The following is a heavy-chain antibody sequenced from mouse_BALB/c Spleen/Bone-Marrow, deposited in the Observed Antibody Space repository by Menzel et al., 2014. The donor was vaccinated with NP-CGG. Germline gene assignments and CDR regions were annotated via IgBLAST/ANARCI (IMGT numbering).Heavy chain of an antibody. CDR1: GFTFTDYY. D-gene: IGHD2-4*01. CDR2: IRNKANGYTT. CDR3: AREIINDYHWYFDV. V-gene: IGHV7-3*02. J-gene: IGHJ1*01. Sequence: EVMLVESGGGLVQPGGSLRLSCATSGFTFTDYYMSWVRQPPGKALEWLGFIRNKANGYTTEYSASVKGRFTISRDNSLSILYLQMNTLRAEDSATYYCAREIINDYHWYFDVWGAGTTVTVSS.